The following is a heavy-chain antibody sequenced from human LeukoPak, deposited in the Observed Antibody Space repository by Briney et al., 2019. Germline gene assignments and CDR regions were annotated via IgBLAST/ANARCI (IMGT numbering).Heavy chain of an antibody. J-gene: IGHJ5*02. D-gene: IGHD3-10*01. CDR2: INHSGGT. CDR3: ARSLCYYYCSGRNWFHP. V-gene: IGHV4-34*01. CDR1: GGSFSGYY. Sequence: SETLSLTCAVYGGSFSGYYWSWIRQPPGKGLEWIGEINHSGGTNYNPSLKSRVTISVDTSKNQFSLKLSSVTAADTAVYYCARSLCYYYCSGRNWFHPLGQGTLVTVSS.